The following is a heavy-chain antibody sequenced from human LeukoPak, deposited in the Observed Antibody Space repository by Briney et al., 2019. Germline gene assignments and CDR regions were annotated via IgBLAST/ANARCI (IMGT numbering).Heavy chain of an antibody. CDR2: FYSGGST. CDR3: ARDATRGYYFGMDV. CDR1: GFTVSSSS. D-gene: IGHD3-10*01. Sequence: GGSLRLSCAASGFTVSSSSMNWVRQAPGKGLEWVSLFYSGGSTYYAESVKGRFTVSSDNSKNTLYLQMHSLRAEDTAVYYCARDATRGYYFGMDVWGQGTTVTVSS. V-gene: IGHV3-53*01. J-gene: IGHJ6*02.